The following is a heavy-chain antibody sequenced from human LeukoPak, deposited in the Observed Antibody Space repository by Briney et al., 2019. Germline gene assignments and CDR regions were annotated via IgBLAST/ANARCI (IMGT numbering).Heavy chain of an antibody. Sequence: GGTLRLSCAASGFTFSSYEMNWVRQAPGKGLEWVSYISSSGSTIYYADSVKGRFTISRDNAKNSLYLQMNSLRAGDTAVYYCAELGITMIGGVWGKGTTVTISS. J-gene: IGHJ6*04. V-gene: IGHV3-48*03. CDR3: AELGITMIGGV. CDR1: GFTFSSYE. D-gene: IGHD3-10*02. CDR2: ISSSGSTI.